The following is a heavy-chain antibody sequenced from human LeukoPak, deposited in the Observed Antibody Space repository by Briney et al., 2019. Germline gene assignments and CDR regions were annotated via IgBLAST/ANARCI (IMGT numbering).Heavy chain of an antibody. CDR3: ARLYDSSGYWDYNYFDY. D-gene: IGHD3-22*01. V-gene: IGHV3-53*01. Sequence: GGSLRLSCAASGFTVSSNYMSWVRQAPGKGLEWASVIYSGGSTYYADSVKGRFTISRDNSKNTLYLQMNSLRAEDTAVYYCARLYDSSGYWDYNYFDYWGQGTLVTVSS. CDR1: GFTVSSNY. CDR2: IYSGGST. J-gene: IGHJ4*02.